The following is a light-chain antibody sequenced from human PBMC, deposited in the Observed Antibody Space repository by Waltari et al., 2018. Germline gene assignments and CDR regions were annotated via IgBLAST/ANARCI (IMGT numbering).Light chain of an antibody. CDR2: YDS. Sequence: SYVLTQTPSVSLAPGQTAIITCGGDNIESKSVHWYQLQPGQAPVLVMFYDSDRPPGIPDRVAGSNSGNTATLTISRVEDDDEARYYCHVWHPHVDPGVFGTGTEVTVL. CDR3: HVWHPHVDPGV. V-gene: IGLV3-21*04. CDR1: NIESKS. J-gene: IGLJ1*01.